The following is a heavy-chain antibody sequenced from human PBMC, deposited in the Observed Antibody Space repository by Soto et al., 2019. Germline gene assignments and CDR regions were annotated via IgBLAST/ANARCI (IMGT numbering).Heavy chain of an antibody. D-gene: IGHD2-21*02. CDR3: ARVCGGDCHYGMDV. Sequence: QVQLQESGPGLVKPSQTLSLTCTVSGGSISSGGYYWSWIRQHPGKGLEWIGYIYYSGSTYYNPSCKSRVTISVDTSKNQFSLKLSSVTAADTAVYYCARVCGGDCHYGMDVWGQGTTVTVSS. J-gene: IGHJ6*02. CDR1: GGSISSGGYY. V-gene: IGHV4-31*03. CDR2: IYYSGST.